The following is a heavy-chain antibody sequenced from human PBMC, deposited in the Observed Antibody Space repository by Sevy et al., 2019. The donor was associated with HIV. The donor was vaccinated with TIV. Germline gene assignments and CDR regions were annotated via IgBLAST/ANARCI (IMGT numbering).Heavy chain of an antibody. CDR2: INPNSGGT. CDR3: ARDDGAVAGTSARCFDY. J-gene: IGHJ4*02. Sequence: ASVKVSCKASGYTFTGYYMHWVRQAPGQGLEWMGWINPNSGGTNYAQKFQGRVTMTRDTSISTAYMELSRLRSDDTAVYYCARDDGAVAGTSARCFDYWGQGTLVTVSS. D-gene: IGHD6-19*01. V-gene: IGHV1-2*02. CDR1: GYTFTGYY.